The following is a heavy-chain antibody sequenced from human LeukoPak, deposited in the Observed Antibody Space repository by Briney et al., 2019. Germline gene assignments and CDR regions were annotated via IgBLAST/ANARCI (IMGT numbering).Heavy chain of an antibody. CDR2: ISGSGGNT. J-gene: IGHJ4*02. Sequence: GGSLRLSCAASRFTFSSYAMSWVRQAPGKGLEWVSTISGSGGNTYYTDSVKGRFTISRDNSKNTLFLQMNSLRAEDTAVYYCAKGHSSGWPFDYWGQGTLVTVSS. CDR1: RFTFSSYA. D-gene: IGHD6-19*01. V-gene: IGHV3-23*01. CDR3: AKGHSSGWPFDY.